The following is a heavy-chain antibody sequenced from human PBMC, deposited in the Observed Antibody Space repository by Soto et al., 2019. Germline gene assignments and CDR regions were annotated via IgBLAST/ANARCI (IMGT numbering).Heavy chain of an antibody. CDR3: ARGAADTAMVDS. CDR1: GGSIRSDY. J-gene: IGHJ4*02. V-gene: IGHV4-59*01. CDR2: IFYSGST. D-gene: IGHD5-18*01. Sequence: SETLSLTGTVAGGSIRSDYWTWIRQPPGKGLEWLGYIFYSGSTFYNPSLKSRVTISIHTSKSQFSLQLTSVTAADTAVYYCARGAADTAMVDSWGQGTLVTVSS.